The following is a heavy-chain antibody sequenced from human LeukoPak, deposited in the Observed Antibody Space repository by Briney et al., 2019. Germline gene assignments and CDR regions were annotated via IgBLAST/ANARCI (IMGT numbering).Heavy chain of an antibody. V-gene: IGHV5-51*01. CDR2: IYPGDSDT. D-gene: IGHD1-26*01. CDR1: GYTFTNYW. CDR3: ARQRGYSGSYSDY. Sequence: GESLKISCKGFGYTFTNYWIGWVRQMPGKGLEWMGIIYPGDSDTRYSPSFQGQVTISADKSISTAYLQWSSLKVSDTAMYYCARQRGYSGSYSDYWGQGTLVTVSS. J-gene: IGHJ4*02.